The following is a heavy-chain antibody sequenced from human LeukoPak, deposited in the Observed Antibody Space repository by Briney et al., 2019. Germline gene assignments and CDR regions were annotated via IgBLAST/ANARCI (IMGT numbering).Heavy chain of an antibody. CDR3: ARHGASSSGWYGWFAP. CDR1: GFTFSSYG. J-gene: IGHJ5*02. Sequence: GGSLRLSCAASGFTFSSYGMHWVRQAPGKGLEWVPNIKQDGSEKYYVDSVKGRFTISRDNAKNSLYLQMNSLRAEDTAVYYCARHGASSSGWYGWFAPWGQGTLVTVSS. V-gene: IGHV3-7*03. D-gene: IGHD6-19*01. CDR2: IKQDGSEK.